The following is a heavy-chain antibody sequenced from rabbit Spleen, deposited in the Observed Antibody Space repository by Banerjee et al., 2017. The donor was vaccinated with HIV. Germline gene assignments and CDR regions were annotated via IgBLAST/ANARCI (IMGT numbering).Heavy chain of an antibody. D-gene: IGHD4-2*01. CDR2: IHGGSRYNI. J-gene: IGHJ3*01. CDR3: ARATGSTNYSLLTRLDI. V-gene: IGHV1S45*01. Sequence: QEQLVESGGGLVQPGGSLKLSCTVSGFDISKYGVTWVRQAPGKGLEWIACIHGGSRYNIYYANWAKGRFTISKTSSTTVTLQMTSLTAADTATYFCARATGSTNYSLLTRLDIWGPGTLVTVS. CDR1: GFDISKYG.